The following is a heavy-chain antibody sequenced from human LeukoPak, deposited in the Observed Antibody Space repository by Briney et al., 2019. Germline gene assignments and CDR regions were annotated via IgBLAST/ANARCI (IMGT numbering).Heavy chain of an antibody. CDR1: GFTFDGYA. J-gene: IGHJ6*04. D-gene: IGHD3-16*02. CDR3: AKSYRRADYYYYGMDV. V-gene: IGHV3-43D*04. Sequence: GGSLRLSCAASGFTFDGYAMHWVRQAPGKGLEWVSPISWDGGSTYYADSVKGRFTISRDISKNSLYLQMNSLRAEDTALYYCAKSYRRADYYYYGMDVWGKGTTVTVSS. CDR2: ISWDGGST.